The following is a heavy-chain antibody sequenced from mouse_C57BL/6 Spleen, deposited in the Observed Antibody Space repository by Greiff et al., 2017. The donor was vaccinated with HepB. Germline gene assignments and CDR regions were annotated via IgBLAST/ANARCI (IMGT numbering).Heavy chain of an antibody. Sequence: VQLQQPGAELVMPGASVKLSCKASGYTFTSYWMHWVKQRPGQGLEWIGEIDPSDSYTNYNQKFKGKSTLTVDKSSSTAYMQLSSLTSEDSAVYYCARSNYYGYDGGYWYFDVWGTGTTVTVSS. J-gene: IGHJ1*03. CDR2: IDPSDSYT. CDR3: ARSNYYGYDGGYWYFDV. D-gene: IGHD2-2*01. CDR1: GYTFTSYW. V-gene: IGHV1-69*01.